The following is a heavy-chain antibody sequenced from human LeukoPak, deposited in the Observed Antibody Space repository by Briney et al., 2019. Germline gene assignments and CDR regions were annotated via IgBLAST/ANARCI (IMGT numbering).Heavy chain of an antibody. CDR2: VHDSGST. Sequence: SETLSLTCSVSGGSINSYYWTWIRQPPGKGLEWIGNVHDSGSTRYNPSLESRITISVDTSKNQFSLKLSSVTAADTAVYYCARIHQRITIFGVVIIGYFGYWGQGTLVTVSS. J-gene: IGHJ4*02. CDR3: ARIHQRITIFGVVIIGYFGY. D-gene: IGHD3-3*01. V-gene: IGHV4-59*08. CDR1: GGSINSYY.